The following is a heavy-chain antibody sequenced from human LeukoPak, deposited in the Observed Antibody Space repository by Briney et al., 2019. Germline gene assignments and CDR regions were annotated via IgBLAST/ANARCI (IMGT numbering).Heavy chain of an antibody. J-gene: IGHJ4*02. Sequence: ASVKVSCKASGYTFTSYDINWVRQATGQGLEWMGWMNPNSGNTGYAQKFQGRVTMTRNTSISTAYMELSSLRSEDTAVYYCARGRHIVVVTAIRSVYYFDYWGQGTLATVSS. V-gene: IGHV1-8*01. D-gene: IGHD2-21*02. CDR3: ARGRHIVVVTAIRSVYYFDY. CDR2: MNPNSGNT. CDR1: GYTFTSYD.